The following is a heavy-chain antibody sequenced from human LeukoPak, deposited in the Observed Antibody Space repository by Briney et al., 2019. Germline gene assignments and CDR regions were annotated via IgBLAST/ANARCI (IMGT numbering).Heavy chain of an antibody. CDR3: ARRGRITFGGVIVSRHYDY. CDR1: GGSFSGYY. Sequence: SETLSLTCAVYGGSFSGYYWSWIRQPPGKGLEWIGEINHSGSTNHNPSLKSRVTISVDTSKSQFSLKLSSVTAADTAVYYCARRGRITFGGVIVSRHYDYWGQGTLVTVSS. CDR2: INHSGST. J-gene: IGHJ4*02. V-gene: IGHV4-34*01. D-gene: IGHD3-16*02.